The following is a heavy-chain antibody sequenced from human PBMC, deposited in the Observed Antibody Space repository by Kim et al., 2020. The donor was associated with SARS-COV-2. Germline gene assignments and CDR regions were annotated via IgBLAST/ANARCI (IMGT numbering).Heavy chain of an antibody. V-gene: IGHV3-73*01. CDR3: TRQGRYYFDY. CDR1: GFTFSGSA. CDR2: IRSKANSYAT. Sequence: GESLKISCAASGFTFSGSAMHWVRQASGKGLEWVGRIRSKANSYATAYAASVKGRFTISSDDSKNTAYLQMNSLKTEDTAMYYCTRQGRYYFDYWVQGTL. J-gene: IGHJ4*02.